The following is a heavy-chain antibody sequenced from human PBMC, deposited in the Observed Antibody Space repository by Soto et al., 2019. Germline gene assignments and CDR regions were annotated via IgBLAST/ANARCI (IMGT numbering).Heavy chain of an antibody. D-gene: IGHD4-17*01. V-gene: IGHV3-33*01. CDR2: IWYDGSNK. Sequence: QVQLVESGGGVVQPGRSLRLSCAASGFTFSSYGMHWVRQAPGKGLEWVAVIWYDGSNKYYADSVKGRFTISRDNSKNTLYLQMNRLRAEDTAVYYCAREGGPAYTAYGENWFDPWGQGTLVTVAS. CDR3: AREGGPAYTAYGENWFDP. J-gene: IGHJ5*02. CDR1: GFTFSSYG.